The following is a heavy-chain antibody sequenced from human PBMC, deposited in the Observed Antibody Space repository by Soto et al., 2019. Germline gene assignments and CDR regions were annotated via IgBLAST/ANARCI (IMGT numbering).Heavy chain of an antibody. V-gene: IGHV4-31*08. J-gene: IGHJ4*02. CDR2: IYYSGST. CDR3: TKLGRIPVDVDD. CDR1: GGSISSSDYF. Sequence: QVQLQESGPGVVKPSQDLSLTCTVSGGSISSSDYFWTWIRRLPGRGLEWMGYIYYSGSTYYNPSLKVRLTADVDTSKRPFSLRLRSVTAAATAVYYCTKLGRIPVDVDDWGQGTLVTVSS. D-gene: IGHD2-15*01.